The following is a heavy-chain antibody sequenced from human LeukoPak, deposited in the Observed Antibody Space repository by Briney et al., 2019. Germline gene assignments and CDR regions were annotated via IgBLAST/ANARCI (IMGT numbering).Heavy chain of an antibody. CDR2: IYYSGST. D-gene: IGHD2-2*01. V-gene: IGHV4-39*01. CDR3: ARSYLWYFDL. Sequence: PSETLSLTCTVSGGSISSSSYYWGWIRQPPGKGLEWIGSIYYSGSTYYNPSLKSRVTISVDTSKNQFSLKLSSVTAADTAVYYCARSYLWYFDLWGRGTLVTVSS. CDR1: GGSISSSSYY. J-gene: IGHJ2*01.